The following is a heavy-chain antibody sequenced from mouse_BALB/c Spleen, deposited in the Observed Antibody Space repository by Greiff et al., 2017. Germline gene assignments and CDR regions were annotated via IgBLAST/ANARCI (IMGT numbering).Heavy chain of an antibody. V-gene: IGHV2-9*02. CDR2: IWAGGST. D-gene: IGHD5-1*01. J-gene: IGHJ4*01. Sequence: QVQLKESGPGLVAPSQSLSITCTASGFSLTSYGVHWVRQPPGKGLEWLGVIWAGGSTNDNSALMSRLSISKDNSKSHVFLKRNSLQTDDTAMYYCAGGEYPYAMDYWGQGTTVTVSS. CDR1: GFSLTSYG. CDR3: AGGEYPYAMDY.